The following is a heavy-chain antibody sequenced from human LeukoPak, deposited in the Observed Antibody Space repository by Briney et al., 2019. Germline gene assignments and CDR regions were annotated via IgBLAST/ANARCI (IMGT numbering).Heavy chain of an antibody. J-gene: IGHJ4*02. CDR1: GYTFTSYY. V-gene: IGHV1-46*01. D-gene: IGHD1-26*01. CDR2: INPSGGST. CDR3: ARAWEAWYFDY. Sequence: ASVKVSCKASGYTFTSYYMHWVRQAPGQGLEWMGIINPSGGSTSYAQKFQGRVTMTRDMSTSTVYMELSSLRFEDTAVYYCARAWEAWYFDYWGQGTLVTVSS.